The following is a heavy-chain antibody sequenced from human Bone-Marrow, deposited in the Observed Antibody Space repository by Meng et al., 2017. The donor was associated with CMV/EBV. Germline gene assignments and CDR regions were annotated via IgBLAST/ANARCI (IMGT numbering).Heavy chain of an antibody. D-gene: IGHD4-17*01. Sequence: SETLSLTCTVSGYSISSGYYWGWIRQPPGKGLEWIGSIYHSGSTYYNPSLKSRVTMSIDTSKNQFSLKLSSVTAADTAVYYCARDRYGAIDYWGQGTLVTVSS. CDR3: ARDRYGAIDY. V-gene: IGHV4-38-2*02. J-gene: IGHJ4*02. CDR1: GYSISSGYY. CDR2: IYHSGST.